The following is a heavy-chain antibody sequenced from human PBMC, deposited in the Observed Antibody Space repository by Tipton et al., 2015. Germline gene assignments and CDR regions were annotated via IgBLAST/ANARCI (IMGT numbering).Heavy chain of an antibody. CDR2: ISSSSIYI. J-gene: IGHJ6*02. Sequence: SLRLSCAASGFTFNDYNMHWVRQAPGKGLEWVSSISSSSIYIYYTDAVKGRFTISRDTAKNSLHLQMNSLRADDTAVYYCAGDGERATGYYGMDVWGQGTTVTVS. CDR1: GFTFNDYN. CDR3: AGDGERATGYYGMDV. D-gene: IGHD1-26*01. V-gene: IGHV3-21*01.